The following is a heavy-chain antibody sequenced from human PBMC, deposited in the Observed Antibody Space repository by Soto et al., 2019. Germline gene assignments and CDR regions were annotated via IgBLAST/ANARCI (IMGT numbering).Heavy chain of an antibody. V-gene: IGHV3-33*01. Sequence: QVQLVESGGGVVQPGRSLRLSCAASGFTFSSYGMHWVRQAPGKGLEWVAVIWYDGSNKYYADSVKGRFTISRDNSKNTLDLQMNSVRAEDTAVYYCARVVNQPLLYGGPFDYWGQGTLVTVSS. CDR2: IWYDGSNK. CDR1: GFTFSSYG. CDR3: ARVVNQPLLYGGPFDY. D-gene: IGHD2-2*02. J-gene: IGHJ4*02.